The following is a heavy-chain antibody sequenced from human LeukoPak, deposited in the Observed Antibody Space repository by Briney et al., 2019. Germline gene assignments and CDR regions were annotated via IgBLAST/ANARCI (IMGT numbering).Heavy chain of an antibody. Sequence: KKMEWVSVIYSGGSTYYADSVKGRFTISRDNSKNTLYLQMNSLRAEDTAVYYCARGRYYGSGSYLAFDIWGQGTMVTVSS. CDR3: ARGRYYGSGSYLAFDI. J-gene: IGHJ3*02. CDR2: IYSGGST. D-gene: IGHD3-10*01. V-gene: IGHV3-53*01.